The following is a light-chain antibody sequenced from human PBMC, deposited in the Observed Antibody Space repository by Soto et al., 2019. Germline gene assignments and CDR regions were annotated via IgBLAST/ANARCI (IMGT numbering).Light chain of an antibody. V-gene: IGKV3-20*01. CDR2: GAS. CDR3: QQYGSSPPWT. J-gene: IGKJ1*01. Sequence: EIVLTQSPGTLSLSPGERATLSCRASQSVSSSFLAWYQHKPGQAPRLLIYGASSRATGIPDRFSGSGSGTDFTLTISRLEPEDFGVYYCQQYGSSPPWTFGQGTKIEIK. CDR1: QSVSSSF.